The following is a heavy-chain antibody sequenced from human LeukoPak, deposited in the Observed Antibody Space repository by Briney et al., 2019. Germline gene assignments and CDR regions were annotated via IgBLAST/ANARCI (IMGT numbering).Heavy chain of an antibody. CDR1: GGSISSSSYY. V-gene: IGHV4-39*01. CDR2: IYYSGST. D-gene: IGHD2-2*01. J-gene: IGHJ5*02. CDR3: ARVQGIVPAAMRWFDP. Sequence: SETLSLTCTVSGGSISSSSYYWGWIRQPPGKGLEWIGSIYYSGSTYYNPSLKSRVTISVDTSKNQFPLKLSSVTAADTAVYYCARVQGIVPAAMRWFDPWGQGTLVTVSS.